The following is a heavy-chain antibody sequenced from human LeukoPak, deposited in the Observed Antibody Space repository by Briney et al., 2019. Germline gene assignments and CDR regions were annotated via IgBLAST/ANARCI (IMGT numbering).Heavy chain of an antibody. CDR1: GFAFSTYE. Sequence: GGSLRLSCATSGFAFSTYEMDWVRQAPGKGLEWVSYISSSGSIYYTDPVKGRFTISRDNAKNSLYLQMNSLRAEDTAIYYCAREGYGGTSDAFDIWGQGTMVTVSS. J-gene: IGHJ3*02. V-gene: IGHV3-48*03. D-gene: IGHD4-23*01. CDR2: ISSSGSI. CDR3: AREGYGGTSDAFDI.